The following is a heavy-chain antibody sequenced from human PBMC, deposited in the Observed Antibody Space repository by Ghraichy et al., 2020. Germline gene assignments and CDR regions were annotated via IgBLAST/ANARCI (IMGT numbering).Heavy chain of an antibody. CDR2: INPNSGGT. V-gene: IGHV1-2*02. CDR3: ASSKGLKRYYYYMDV. CDR1: GYTFTGYY. D-gene: IGHD2-8*01. Sequence: ASVKVSCKASGYTFTGYYMHWVRQAPGQGLEWMGWINPNSGGTNYAQKFQGRVTMTRDTSISTAYMELSRLRSDDTAVYYCASSKGLKRYYYYMDVWGKGTTVTVSS. J-gene: IGHJ6*03.